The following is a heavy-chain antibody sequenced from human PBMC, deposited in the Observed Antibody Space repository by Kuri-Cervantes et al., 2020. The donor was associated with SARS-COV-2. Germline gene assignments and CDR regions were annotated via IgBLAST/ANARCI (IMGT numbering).Heavy chain of an antibody. CDR3: AREVEGSDAFDI. CDR1: GGSISSYY. Sequence: SETLSLTCTVSGGSISSYYWSWIRQPLGKGLEWIGYIHYSGSTNYNPSLKSRVTISVDTSKNQFSLKLSSVTAADTAVYYCAREVEGSDAFDIWGQGTTVTVSS. CDR2: IHYSGST. J-gene: IGHJ3*02. V-gene: IGHV4-59*01.